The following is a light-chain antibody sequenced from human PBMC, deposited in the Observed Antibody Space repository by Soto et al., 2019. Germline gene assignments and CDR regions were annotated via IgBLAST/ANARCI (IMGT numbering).Light chain of an antibody. Sequence: QSVPTQPPSVSGAPGQRVTISCTGSSSNIGTSYDVHWYQQFPGTAPKLLIYGNNNRPSGVPDRFSGSKSGTSASLAITGLQVEDEADYYCQSYDSSLSGVLFGGGTKLTVL. CDR3: QSYDSSLSGVL. J-gene: IGLJ3*02. V-gene: IGLV1-40*01. CDR2: GNN. CDR1: SSNIGTSYD.